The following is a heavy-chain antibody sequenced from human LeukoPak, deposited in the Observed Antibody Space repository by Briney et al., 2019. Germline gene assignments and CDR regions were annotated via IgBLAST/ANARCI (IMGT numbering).Heavy chain of an antibody. CDR1: GFTFSSYG. CDR3: AKVATIFGVVISYRLFDY. V-gene: IGHV3-33*06. J-gene: IGHJ4*02. CDR2: IWYDGSNK. D-gene: IGHD3-3*01. Sequence: PGGSLRLSCAASGFTFSSYGMHWVRQAPGKGLEWVAVIWYDGSNKYYADSVKGRFTISRDNSKNTLYLQMNSLRAEDTAVYYCAKVATIFGVVISYRLFDYWGQGTLVTVSS.